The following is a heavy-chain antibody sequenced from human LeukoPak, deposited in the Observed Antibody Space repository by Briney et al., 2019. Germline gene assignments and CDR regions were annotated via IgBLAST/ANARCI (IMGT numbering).Heavy chain of an antibody. J-gene: IGHJ6*03. Sequence: ASVKVSCKASGYTFTGYYVHWVRQAPGQGLEWMGRINPNSGGTNYAQKFQGRVTMTRDTSISTAYMELSRLRSDDTAVYYCATRPFGIVGATFYYYMDVWGKGTTVTVSS. V-gene: IGHV1-2*06. CDR1: GYTFTGYY. D-gene: IGHD1-26*01. CDR2: INPNSGGT. CDR3: ATRPFGIVGATFYYYMDV.